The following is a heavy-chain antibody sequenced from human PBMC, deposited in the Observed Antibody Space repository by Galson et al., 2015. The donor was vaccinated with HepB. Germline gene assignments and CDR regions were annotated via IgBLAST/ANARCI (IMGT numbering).Heavy chain of an antibody. V-gene: IGHV1-69*10. J-gene: IGHJ6*02. CDR2: IIPIFGIA. D-gene: IGHD6-19*01. Sequence: SVKVSCKASGGTFSSYAISWVRQAPGQGLEWMGGIIPIFGIANYAQKLQGRVTMTTDTSTSTAYMELRSLRSDDTAVYYCARDSGSGWSWYYYYGMDVWGQGTTVTVSS. CDR3: ARDSGSGWSWYYYYGMDV. CDR1: GGTFSSYA.